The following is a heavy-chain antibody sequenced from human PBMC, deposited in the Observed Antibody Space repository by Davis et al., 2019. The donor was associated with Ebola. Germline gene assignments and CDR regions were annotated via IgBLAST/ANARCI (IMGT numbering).Heavy chain of an antibody. CDR1: GESFSGYY. D-gene: IGHD4-17*01. CDR3: ARFDYGDYVYYYYGMDV. V-gene: IGHV4-34*01. Sequence: MPSETLSLTCAVYGESFSGYYWSWIRQPPGKGLEWIGEINHSGSTNYNPSLKSRVTISVDTSKNQFSLKLSSVTAADTAVYYCARFDYGDYVYYYYGMDVWGQGTTVTVSS. J-gene: IGHJ6*02. CDR2: INHSGST.